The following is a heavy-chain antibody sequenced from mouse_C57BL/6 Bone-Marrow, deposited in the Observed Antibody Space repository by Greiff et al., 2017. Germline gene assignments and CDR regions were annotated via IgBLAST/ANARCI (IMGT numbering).Heavy chain of an antibody. CDR1: GYTFTSYW. D-gene: IGHD2-4*01. CDR3: AREGNDYDDGSWFAY. J-gene: IGHJ3*01. V-gene: IGHV1-72*01. CDR2: IDPNSGGT. Sequence: QVQLQQPGAELVKPGASVKLSCKASGYTFTSYWMHWVKQRPGRGLEWIGRIDPNSGGTKYNEKFKSKATLTVDKPSSTAYMQISSLTSEDSAVYYCAREGNDYDDGSWFAYWGQGTLGTVSA.